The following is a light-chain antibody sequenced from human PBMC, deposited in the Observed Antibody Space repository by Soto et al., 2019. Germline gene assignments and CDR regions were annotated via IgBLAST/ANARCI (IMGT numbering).Light chain of an antibody. CDR3: HQTYAIPWT. CDR1: QSISTY. Sequence: DIQMTQSPSSLSASVGDRVSITCRASQSISTYLNWYQQKPGMAPKVLIYAASRLQSGVPSRFSGSGSGTDFTLTISSLQPEDFATYYCHQTYAIPWTFGQGTKVDIK. CDR2: AAS. J-gene: IGKJ1*01. V-gene: IGKV1-39*01.